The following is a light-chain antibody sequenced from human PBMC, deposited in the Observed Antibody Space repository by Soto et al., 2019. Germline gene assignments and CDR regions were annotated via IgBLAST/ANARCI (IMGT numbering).Light chain of an antibody. CDR1: SSDVGGYNY. CDR2: EVT. CDR3: SSYTSSSTHVV. V-gene: IGLV2-14*01. J-gene: IGLJ2*01. Sequence: QSALTQPASVSGSPGQSITISCTGTSSDVGGYNYVSWYQQHPGKAPQLMIYEVTNRPSGVSNRFSGSKSGNTASLTISGLQAEDEADYYCSSYTSSSTHVVFGGGTKVTVL.